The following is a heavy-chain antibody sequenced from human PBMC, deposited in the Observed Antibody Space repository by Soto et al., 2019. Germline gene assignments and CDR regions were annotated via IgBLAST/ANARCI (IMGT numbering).Heavy chain of an antibody. CDR1: GFTFGNYG. CDR2: IDTSGGNT. J-gene: IGHJ4*02. CDR3: ASDY. Sequence: EVRMLQSGGGLVQPGGSLRLSCTVSGFTFGNYGMSWVRQAPGRGLQWVSIIDTSGGNTYYADSVKGRFTISRDNSKKTLYLQLSSLRDDDTAVYYCASDYWGRGTLVTVSS. V-gene: IGHV3-23*05.